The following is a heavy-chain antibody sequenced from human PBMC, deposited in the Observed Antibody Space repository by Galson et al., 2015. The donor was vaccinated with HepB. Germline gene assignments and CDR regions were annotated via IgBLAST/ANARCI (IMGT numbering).Heavy chain of an antibody. CDR1: GFTFSNAW. CDR3: TTDLNPGNYDSIPR. CDR2: IKSKTDGGTT. Sequence: SLRLSCAASGFTFSNAWMSWVRQAPGKGLEWVGRIKSKTDGGTTDYAAPVKGRFTISRDDSKNTLYLQMNSLKTEDTAVYYCTTDLNPGNYDSIPRWGQGTLVTVSS. D-gene: IGHD3-22*01. J-gene: IGHJ4*02. V-gene: IGHV3-15*01.